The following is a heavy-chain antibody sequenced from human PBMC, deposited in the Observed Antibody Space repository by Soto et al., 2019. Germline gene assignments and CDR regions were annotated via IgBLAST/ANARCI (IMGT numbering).Heavy chain of an antibody. CDR3: AREDKVDTAMVFDY. CDR2: ISSSSSSI. D-gene: IGHD5-18*01. Sequence: GVLRLSCAASGFTFSDYYMSWIRQAPGKGLEWVSYISSSSSSIYYADSVKGRFTFSRDNAKNSLYLQMNSLRAEDTAVYYCAREDKVDTAMVFDYWGQGALVTVSS. V-gene: IGHV3-11*01. J-gene: IGHJ4*02. CDR1: GFTFSDYY.